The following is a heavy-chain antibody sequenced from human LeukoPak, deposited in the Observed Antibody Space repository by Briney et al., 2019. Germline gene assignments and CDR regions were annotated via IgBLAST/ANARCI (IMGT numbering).Heavy chain of an antibody. Sequence: PGGSLRLSCAASGFTFSSYAMSWVRQAPGKGLEWVSAISGSGGSTYYADSVKGRFTISRDNSKNTLYLQMNSLRAEDTAVYYCAKATGVTIFGVVTTLFDYWGQGTLVTVSS. D-gene: IGHD3-3*01. CDR1: GFTFSSYA. V-gene: IGHV3-23*01. CDR2: ISGSGGST. CDR3: AKATGVTIFGVVTTLFDY. J-gene: IGHJ4*02.